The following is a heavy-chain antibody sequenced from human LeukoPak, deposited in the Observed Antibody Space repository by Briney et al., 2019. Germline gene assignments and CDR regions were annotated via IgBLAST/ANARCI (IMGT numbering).Heavy chain of an antibody. CDR1: GFTFSSYS. Sequence: GGSLRLSCAASGFTFSSYSMNWVRQAPGKRLEWVSSISSSSSYIYYADSVKGRFTISRDNAKNSLYLQMNSLRAEDTAVYYCARGRITMVRPAHAFDIWGQGTMVTVSS. J-gene: IGHJ3*02. D-gene: IGHD3-10*01. CDR2: ISSSSSYI. V-gene: IGHV3-21*01. CDR3: ARGRITMVRPAHAFDI.